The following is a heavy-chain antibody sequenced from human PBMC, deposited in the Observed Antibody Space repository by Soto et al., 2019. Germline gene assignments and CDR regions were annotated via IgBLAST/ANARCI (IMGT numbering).Heavy chain of an antibody. V-gene: IGHV1-18*01. CDR3: ARDRGVAPPVAGNTHYYYYMDV. CDR1: GYSFTNYG. D-gene: IGHD6-19*01. Sequence: QDQLVQSGGEVKKPGASVKVSCKASGYSFTNYGITWVRQAPGQGFEWMGWISAYNGDTNYAQKLQGRVTMTTDASIRTAYLELRSLSSDDTAVYYCARDRGVAPPVAGNTHYYYYMDVWGKGTTVTVSS. J-gene: IGHJ6*03. CDR2: ISAYNGDT.